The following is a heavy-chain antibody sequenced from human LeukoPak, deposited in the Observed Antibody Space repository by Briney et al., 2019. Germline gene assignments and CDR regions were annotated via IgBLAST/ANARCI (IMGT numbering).Heavy chain of an antibody. CDR2: IYYSGST. D-gene: IGHD6-13*01. J-gene: IGHJ4*02. CDR1: GGSISSGDYY. CDR3: ARGDSSSWYFDY. V-gene: IGHV4-30-4*01. Sequence: PSETLPLTCTVSGGSISSGDYYWSWIRQPPGKGLEWIGYIYYSGSTYYNPSLKSRVTISADTSKNQFSLKLSSVTAADTAVYYCARGDSSSWYFDYWGQGILVTVSS.